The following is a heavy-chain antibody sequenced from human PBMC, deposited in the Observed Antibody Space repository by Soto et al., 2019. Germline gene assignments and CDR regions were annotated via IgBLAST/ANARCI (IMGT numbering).Heavy chain of an antibody. Sequence: PGGSLRLSCVVSGFTLSDFGMHWVRQAPGKGLEWVAVIYPYGGNKYYGDSMKGRFTVSKDDSENTLYLQMDSLRDEDTAVYYCARDTGGNYLRADQLHYFDSWGQGTTITFSS. CDR1: GFTLSDFG. D-gene: IGHD1-26*01. V-gene: IGHV3-33*01. CDR2: IYPYGGNK. CDR3: ARDTGGNYLRADQLHYFDS. J-gene: IGHJ4*02.